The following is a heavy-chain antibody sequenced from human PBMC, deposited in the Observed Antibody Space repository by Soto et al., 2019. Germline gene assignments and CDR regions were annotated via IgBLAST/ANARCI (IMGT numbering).Heavy chain of an antibody. CDR1: GFTFSSYA. CDR3: ARDYCSGGSCYSYYYYGMDV. CDR2: IPYDGSNK. D-gene: IGHD2-15*01. Sequence: GGSLRLSCAASGFTFSSYAMHWVRQAPGKGLEWVAVIPYDGSNKYYADSVKGRFTISRDNSKNTLYLQMNSLRAEDTAVYYCARDYCSGGSCYSYYYYGMDVWGQGTTVTVSS. J-gene: IGHJ6*02. V-gene: IGHV3-30-3*01.